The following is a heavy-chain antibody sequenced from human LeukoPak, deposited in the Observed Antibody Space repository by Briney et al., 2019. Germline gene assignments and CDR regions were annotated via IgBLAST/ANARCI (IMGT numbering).Heavy chain of an antibody. CDR1: GFTFRLYG. Sequence: GGSLRLSCAASGFTFRLYGMHWVRQAPGKGLEGVTFIRYDGSNKYYADSVRGRFTISRDNSENTLYLQMNSLRVEDTAVYYCAKDRCSNGVGCYYYYMDVWGKGTTVTISS. V-gene: IGHV3-30*02. J-gene: IGHJ6*03. CDR3: AKDRCSNGVGCYYYYMDV. CDR2: IRYDGSNK. D-gene: IGHD2-8*01.